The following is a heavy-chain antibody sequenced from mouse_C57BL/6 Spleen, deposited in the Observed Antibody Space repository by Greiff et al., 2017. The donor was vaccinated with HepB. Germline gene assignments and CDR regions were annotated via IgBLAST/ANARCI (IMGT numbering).Heavy chain of an antibody. V-gene: IGHV1-66*01. CDR2: IYPGSGNT. J-gene: IGHJ3*01. CDR1: GYSFTSYY. Sequence: QVQLKESGPELVQPGASVKISCKASGYSFTSYYIHWVKQRPGQGLEWIGWIYPGSGNTKYTEKFKGKATLTADTSSSTAYVQLSSLTSEDSAVYYCARAERWFFVYGGKGTLVTVAA. CDR3: ARAERWFFVY. D-gene: IGHD2-3*01.